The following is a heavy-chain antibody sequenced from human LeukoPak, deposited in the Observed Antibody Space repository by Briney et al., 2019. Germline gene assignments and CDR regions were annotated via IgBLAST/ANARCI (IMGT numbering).Heavy chain of an antibody. CDR1: GFTFSSYA. CDR3: ARDFAPVTYYYGSGSYFGY. D-gene: IGHD3-10*01. J-gene: IGHJ4*02. V-gene: IGHV3-30*01. CDR2: ISYDGSNK. Sequence: GGSLRLSCAASGFTFSSYAMHWVRQAPGKGLEWVAVISYDGSNKYYADSVKGRFTISRDNSKNTLYLQMNSLRAEDTAVYYCARDFAPVTYYYGSGSYFGYWGQGTLVTVSS.